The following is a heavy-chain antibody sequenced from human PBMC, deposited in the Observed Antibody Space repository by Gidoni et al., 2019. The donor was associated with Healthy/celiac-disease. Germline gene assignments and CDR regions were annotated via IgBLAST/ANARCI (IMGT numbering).Heavy chain of an antibody. CDR3: ARGRTTTGWYFDL. CDR2: IKQDGSEI. Sequence: DVQLVESGGGLVQPGGSLRLSCEASGFTFSNYWMSWVRQAPGKGLEWVANIKQDGSEIYYVDSVKGRFTISRDNAKNSLYVQMNSLRAEDTAVYYCARGRTTTGWYFDLWGRGTLVSVSS. D-gene: IGHD4-17*01. V-gene: IGHV3-7*04. J-gene: IGHJ2*01. CDR1: GFTFSNYW.